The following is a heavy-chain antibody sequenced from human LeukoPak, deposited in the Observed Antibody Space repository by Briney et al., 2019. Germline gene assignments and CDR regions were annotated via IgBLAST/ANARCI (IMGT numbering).Heavy chain of an antibody. CDR3: ASPGRYCDTTNCYSQHVPYF. J-gene: IGHJ4*02. CDR1: GYTFTAYY. D-gene: IGHD2-2*01. Sequence: GASVKVSCKASGYTFTAYYMHWVRQAPGQGLEWMGWINPNSGATNYAQKFQGRVTMTSDTSISTAYMEVGRLRPDDTAVYYCASPGRYCDTTNCYSQHVPYFWGQGTLVILSS. CDR2: INPNSGAT. V-gene: IGHV1-2*02.